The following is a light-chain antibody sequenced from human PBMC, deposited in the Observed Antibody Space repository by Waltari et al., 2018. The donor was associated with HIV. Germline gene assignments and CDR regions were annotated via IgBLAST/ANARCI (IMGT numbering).Light chain of an antibody. J-gene: IGLJ3*02. Sequence: QSALTQPASVSGSPGQSITISCTGTSGDVGGYNYVSWYQQHPGKAPKLMIYDVSKLPSGVSNRLSGSKSGNTASLTISGLQAEDEADYYCNSFTSSSTWVFGGGTKLTVL. CDR1: SGDVGGYNY. CDR3: NSFTSSSTWV. CDR2: DVS. V-gene: IGLV2-14*03.